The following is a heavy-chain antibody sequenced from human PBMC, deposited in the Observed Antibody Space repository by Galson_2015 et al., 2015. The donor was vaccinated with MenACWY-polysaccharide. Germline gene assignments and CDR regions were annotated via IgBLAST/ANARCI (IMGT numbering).Heavy chain of an antibody. CDR2: ISGSGDRT. J-gene: IGHJ4*02. V-gene: IGHV3-23*01. D-gene: IGHD5-12*01. CDR3: ARGYSAYD. CDR1: GFTFSSYA. Sequence: SLRLSCAASGFTFSSYAMSWVRQAPGKGLEWVSAISGSGDRTFYADSVKGRFTISRDNSKNTVYLQMNNLRAEDTALYYCARGYSAYDWGQGTLVTVSA.